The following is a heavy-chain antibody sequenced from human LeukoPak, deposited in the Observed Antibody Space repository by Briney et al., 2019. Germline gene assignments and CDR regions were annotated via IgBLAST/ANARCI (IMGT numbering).Heavy chain of an antibody. CDR1: GGSISSGGYS. J-gene: IGHJ5*02. Sequence: SETLSLTCAVSGGSISSGGYSWSWIRQSPGKGLEWIGYIYYSDSTYYNPSLKSRVTISVDTSKNQFSLKLSSVTAADTAVYYCARDYDSSGYGSWFDPWGQGTLVTVSS. CDR2: IYYSDST. CDR3: ARDYDSSGYGSWFDP. V-gene: IGHV4-30-4*07. D-gene: IGHD3-22*01.